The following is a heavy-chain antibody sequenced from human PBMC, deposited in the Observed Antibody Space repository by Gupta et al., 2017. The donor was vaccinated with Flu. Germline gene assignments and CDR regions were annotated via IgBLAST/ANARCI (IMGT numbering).Heavy chain of an antibody. Sequence: VRQAPGKGREWVSAISVGGSTTYYADSVKGRFTISRDNSKNTLYLKMNSVRAEDTALYYCATQTSITGTVDYWGQGTLVTVSS. CDR3: ATQTSITGTVDY. J-gene: IGHJ4*02. D-gene: IGHD1-7*01. V-gene: IGHV3-23*01. CDR2: ISVGGSTT.